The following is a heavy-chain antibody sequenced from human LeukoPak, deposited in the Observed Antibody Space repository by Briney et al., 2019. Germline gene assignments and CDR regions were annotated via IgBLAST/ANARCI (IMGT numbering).Heavy chain of an antibody. V-gene: IGHV4-34*01. Sequence: SETLSLTCTVSGGSISSYYWSWIRQPPGKGLEWIGEINHSGSTNYNPSLKSRVTISVDTSKNQFSLKLSSVTAADTAVYYCARHVDIWGQGTMVTVSS. J-gene: IGHJ3*02. CDR3: ARHVDI. CDR2: INHSGST. CDR1: GGSISSYY.